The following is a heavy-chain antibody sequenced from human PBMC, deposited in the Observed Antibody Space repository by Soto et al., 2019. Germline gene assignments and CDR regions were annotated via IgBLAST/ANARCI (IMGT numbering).Heavy chain of an antibody. Sequence: QVQLVQSGAEVKKPGASVKVSCKASGYTLSDYYMYWVRQAPGQGLEWMGLFNPNSGDTNYAQKFQGWVTMTRDTSITTAYMELSRLKSDDTAVYYCAREGGGIAAAGAGNDAFDIWGQGTMVTVSA. CDR3: AREGGGIAAAGAGNDAFDI. CDR1: GYTLSDYY. CDR2: FNPNSGDT. D-gene: IGHD6-13*01. V-gene: IGHV1-2*04. J-gene: IGHJ3*02.